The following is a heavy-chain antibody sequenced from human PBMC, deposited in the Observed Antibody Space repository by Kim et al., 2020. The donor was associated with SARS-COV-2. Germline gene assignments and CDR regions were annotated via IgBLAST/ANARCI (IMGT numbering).Heavy chain of an antibody. V-gene: IGHV4-59*01. D-gene: IGHD5-12*01. CDR3: ARERDGYTVMDV. J-gene: IGHJ6*02. CDR2: IYYSGST. Sequence: SETLSLTCTVSGGSISSYYWSWIRQPPGKGLEWIGYIYYSGSTNYNPSLKSRVTISVDTSKNQFSLKLSSVTAADTAVYYCARERDGYTVMDVWGQGTT. CDR1: GGSISSYY.